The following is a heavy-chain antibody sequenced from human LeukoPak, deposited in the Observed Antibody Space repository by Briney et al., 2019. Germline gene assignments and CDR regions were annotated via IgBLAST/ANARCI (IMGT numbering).Heavy chain of an antibody. CDR2: IYSGGST. D-gene: IGHD5-24*01. CDR3: ARDLAGYNRFDY. Sequence: PGGSLRLSCAASGFTVSSNYMSWVRQAPGKGLEWVSSIYSGGSTYYADSVKGRFTTSRDNSKNTLYLQMNSLRAEDTAVYYCARDLAGYNRFDYWGQGTLVTVPS. J-gene: IGHJ4*02. V-gene: IGHV3-66*01. CDR1: GFTVSSNY.